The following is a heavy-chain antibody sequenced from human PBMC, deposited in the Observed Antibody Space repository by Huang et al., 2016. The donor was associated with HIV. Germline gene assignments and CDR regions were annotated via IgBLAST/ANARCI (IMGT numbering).Heavy chain of an antibody. CDR3: WISVVTASGY. Sequence: EVQLVESGGGLVQPGGSLKLSCAASGLTFSGSAMHWVRQGAGKGLEGVGHMRSKANSYATAYAASVKGRFTISRDDSKNTAYLQMNSLKTEDTAVYYCWISVVTASGYWGQGTLVTVSS. CDR1: GLTFSGSA. V-gene: IGHV3-73*02. CDR2: MRSKANSYAT. D-gene: IGHD2-21*02. J-gene: IGHJ4*02.